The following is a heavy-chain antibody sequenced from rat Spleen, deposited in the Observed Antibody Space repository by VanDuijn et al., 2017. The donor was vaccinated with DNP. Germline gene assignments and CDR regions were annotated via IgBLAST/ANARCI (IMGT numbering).Heavy chain of an antibody. CDR1: GFTFSDYY. V-gene: IGHV5-22*01. CDR3: ARRGYNNAWYFDF. CDR2: ISYHGGST. Sequence: EVQLVESGGGLVQPGRSLKLSCAASGFTFSDYYMAWVRQAPTEGLECVAYISYHGGSTYCGDSVKGRFTISRDNARSALYLQMNSLRSEDTATYYCARRGYNNAWYFDFWGPGTMVTVSS. J-gene: IGHJ1*01. D-gene: IGHD1-10*01.